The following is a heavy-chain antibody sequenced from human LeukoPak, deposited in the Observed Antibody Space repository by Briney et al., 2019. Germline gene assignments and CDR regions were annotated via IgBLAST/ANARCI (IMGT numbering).Heavy chain of an antibody. Sequence: ASVTVSFTSSVYTFTSYYIHWVRQAPAQGLEWMGWISPHTGGTNFAQKFQGRVTMTRDTSISTAYMELNSLRADDTAVYYCARDRGISGRPNAFDIWGQGTMVAVSS. V-gene: IGHV1-2*02. CDR1: VYTFTSYY. D-gene: IGHD6-6*01. CDR2: ISPHTGGT. CDR3: ARDRGISGRPNAFDI. J-gene: IGHJ3*02.